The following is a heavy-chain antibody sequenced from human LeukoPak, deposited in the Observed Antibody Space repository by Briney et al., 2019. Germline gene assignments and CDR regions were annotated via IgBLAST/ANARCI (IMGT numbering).Heavy chain of an antibody. Sequence: PSETLSLTCAVSDYSINSGYYWGWIRQPPGKGLEWIGSIYHSGSTYYNPSLKSRVTISVDTSKNQFSLNLSSVTAEDTVVYYCARTAGDLYDAFDMWGEGTMVTVSS. V-gene: IGHV4-38-2*01. CDR1: DYSINSGYY. CDR3: ARTAGDLYDAFDM. J-gene: IGHJ3*02. D-gene: IGHD7-27*01. CDR2: IYHSGST.